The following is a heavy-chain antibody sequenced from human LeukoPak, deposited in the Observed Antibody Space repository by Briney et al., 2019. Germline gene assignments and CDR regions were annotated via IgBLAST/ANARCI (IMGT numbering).Heavy chain of an antibody. V-gene: IGHV4-4*07. CDR1: GGSISSYY. CDR3: AREYCSSNSCFHYSYYYFMDV. D-gene: IGHD2-2*01. CDR2: IYTSGST. Sequence: SETLSLTCTVSGGSISSYYWTWIRQPAGKGLEWIGRIYTSGSTNYHPSLESRVTMSVDTSKNQFSLKLTSATAADTAVYYCAREYCSSNSCFHYSYYYFMDVWGKGTKVTVSS. J-gene: IGHJ6*04.